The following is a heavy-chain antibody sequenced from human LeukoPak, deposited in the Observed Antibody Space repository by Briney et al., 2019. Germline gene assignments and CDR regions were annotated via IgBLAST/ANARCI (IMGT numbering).Heavy chain of an antibody. D-gene: IGHD1-26*01. CDR2: IYPGDSDT. V-gene: IGHV5-51*01. CDR3: ARLLGATSGWDYFDY. CDR1: GSSFTNYW. J-gene: IGHJ4*02. Sequence: GESLKISCKGSGSSFTNYWIGWLRQLPGKGLERMGIIYPGDSDTRYSPSFQGQVTISADKSISTAYLQWSSLKASDTAMYYCARLLGATSGWDYFDYWGQGTLVTVS.